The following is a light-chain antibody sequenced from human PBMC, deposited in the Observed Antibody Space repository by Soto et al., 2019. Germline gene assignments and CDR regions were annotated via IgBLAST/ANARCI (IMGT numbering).Light chain of an antibody. J-gene: IGLJ2*01. CDR3: SSYAGSNHLV. V-gene: IGLV2-8*01. CDR2: EVS. Sequence: QSVLTQPPSASGSPGQSVTISCTGTSSDVGGYNYVSWYQQHPGKAPKLMIYEVSKRPSGVPDRFSGSKSGNTASLTVSGLQAEDEADDYCSSYAGSNHLVFGGGTKLTVL. CDR1: SSDVGGYNY.